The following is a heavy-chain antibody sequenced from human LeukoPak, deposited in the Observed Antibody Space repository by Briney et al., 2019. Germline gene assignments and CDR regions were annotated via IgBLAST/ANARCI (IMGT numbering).Heavy chain of an antibody. CDR1: GGSFSGYY. V-gene: IGHV4-34*01. CDR3: ARDKNLLHRDPCGFDM. D-gene: IGHD2-15*01. Sequence: SETLSLTCAVYGGSFSGYYWSWIRQPPGKGLEWIGEINHSGSTNYNPSLKSRVTISVDTSKNQVFLKLRSVTAADTAVYYCARDKNLLHRDPCGFDMWGQGTLVKVSS. J-gene: IGHJ3*02. CDR2: INHSGST.